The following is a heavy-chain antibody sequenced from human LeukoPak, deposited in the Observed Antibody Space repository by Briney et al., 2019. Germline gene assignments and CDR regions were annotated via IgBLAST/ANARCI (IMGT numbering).Heavy chain of an antibody. D-gene: IGHD4-17*01. J-gene: IGHJ5*02. CDR3: ARDRFESYDYGDYHSFDP. Sequence: ASVKVSCKASGYTFTGYYMHWVRQAPGQGLEWMGWINPNSGGTNYAQKFQGRVTMTRDTSISTAYMGLSRLRSDDTAVYYCARDRFESYDYGDYHSFDPWGQGTLVTVSS. CDR1: GYTFTGYY. CDR2: INPNSGGT. V-gene: IGHV1-2*02.